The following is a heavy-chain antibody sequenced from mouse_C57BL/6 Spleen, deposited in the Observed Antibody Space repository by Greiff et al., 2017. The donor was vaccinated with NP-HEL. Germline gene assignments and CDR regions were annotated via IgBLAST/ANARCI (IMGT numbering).Heavy chain of an antibody. V-gene: IGHV5-12*01. CDR2: ISNGGGST. CDR1: GFTFSDYY. J-gene: IGHJ1*03. Sequence: EVQLVESGGGLVQPGGSLKLSCAASGFTFSDYYMYWVRQTPEKRLEWVAYISNGGGSTYYPDTVKGRFPLSRDNAKNTLYLQMSRLKSEDTAMYYCARQHLLYWYFDVWGTGTTVTVSS. D-gene: IGHD2-10*01. CDR3: ARQHLLYWYFDV.